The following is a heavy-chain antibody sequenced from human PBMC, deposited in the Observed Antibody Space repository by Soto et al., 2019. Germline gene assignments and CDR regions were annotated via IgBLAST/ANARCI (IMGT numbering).Heavy chain of an antibody. D-gene: IGHD6-13*01. CDR3: AHTRPQIYSSSWPFDY. CDR2: IYWDDDK. Sequence: SGPTLVNPTQTLTLTCTFSVFSLSTSGVGVGWIRQPPGKALEWLALIYWDDDKRYSPSLKSRLTITKDTSKNQVVLTMTNMDPVDTATYYCAHTRPQIYSSSWPFDYWGQGTLVTVSS. V-gene: IGHV2-5*02. J-gene: IGHJ4*02. CDR1: VFSLSTSGVG.